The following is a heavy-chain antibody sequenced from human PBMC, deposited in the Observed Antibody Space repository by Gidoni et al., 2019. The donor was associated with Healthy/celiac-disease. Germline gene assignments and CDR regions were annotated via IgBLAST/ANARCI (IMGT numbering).Heavy chain of an antibody. CDR1: GYSFTSYW. CDR3: ARQTPVPQLGELSPIFDI. CDR2: LYPGDSDT. J-gene: IGHJ3*02. Sequence: EVQLVQSGAEVKKPGESLKISCKVSGYSFTSYWIGWVRQMPEKGLAWMVLLYPGDSDTRDSPSFQGQVTIAADKSISTAYLQWCSLNAAETAMYYCARQTPVPQLGELSPIFDIWGQGTMVTVSS. D-gene: IGHD3-16*02. V-gene: IGHV5-51*01.